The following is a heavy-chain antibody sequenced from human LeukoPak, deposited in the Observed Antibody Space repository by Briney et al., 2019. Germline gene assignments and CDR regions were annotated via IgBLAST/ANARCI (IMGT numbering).Heavy chain of an antibody. CDR3: ARDEAGVTTFGY. CDR2: ISSSSSYT. Sequence: GGSLRLSCAASGFTFSSYSMNWVRQAPGKGLEWVSYISSSSSYTNYADSVKGRFTISRDNAKNSLYLQMNSLRAEDTAVYYCARDEAGVTTFGYWGQGTLVTVSS. J-gene: IGHJ4*02. D-gene: IGHD4-11*01. CDR1: GFTFSSYS. V-gene: IGHV3-21*05.